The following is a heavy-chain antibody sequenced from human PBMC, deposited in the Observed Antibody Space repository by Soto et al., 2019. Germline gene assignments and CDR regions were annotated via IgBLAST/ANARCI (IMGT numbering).Heavy chain of an antibody. V-gene: IGHV1-2*02. CDR2: INLNSGNT. CDR1: GYTFTGYY. CDR3: AADIPSV. J-gene: IGHJ4*02. Sequence: ASVKVSCKASGYTFTGYYMHWVRQAPGQRLEWIGWINLNSGNTNYAQKLQERVTITRDTSTSTAYMKLSSLRSEDTAVYYCAADIPSVWGQGTLVTVSS.